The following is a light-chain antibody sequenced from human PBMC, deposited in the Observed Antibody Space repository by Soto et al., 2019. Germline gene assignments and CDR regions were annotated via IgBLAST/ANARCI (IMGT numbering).Light chain of an antibody. CDR1: QSVSSSY. CDR2: GAS. Sequence: EIVLTQSPGTLSLSPGERATLSCRASQSVSSSYLAWYQQKPGQAPRLLIYGASGRATGIPDRFSGSGSGTDFTLTIIRLEPEDFAVYYCHQYGSSLGLTFGGGTKVEIK. J-gene: IGKJ4*01. CDR3: HQYGSSLGLT. V-gene: IGKV3-20*01.